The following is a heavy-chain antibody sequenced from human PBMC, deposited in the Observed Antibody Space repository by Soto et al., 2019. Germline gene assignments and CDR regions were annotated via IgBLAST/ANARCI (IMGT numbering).Heavy chain of an antibody. J-gene: IGHJ4*02. CDR1: GGTFSSYT. CDR3: ARDSGDGYNSVDY. Sequence: QVQLVQSGAEVKKPGSSVKVSCKASGGTFSSYTISWVRQAPGQGLEWMGRIIPILGIANYAQKFQGRVTITADKXTSTADRELSSLRSEDTAVYYCARDSGDGYNSVDYWGQGTLVTVSS. D-gene: IGHD1-1*01. CDR2: IIPILGIA. V-gene: IGHV1-69*02.